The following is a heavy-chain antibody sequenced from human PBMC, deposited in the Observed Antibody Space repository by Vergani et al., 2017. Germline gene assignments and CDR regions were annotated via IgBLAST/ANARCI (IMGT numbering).Heavy chain of an antibody. CDR2: MYHSGST. V-gene: IGHV4-59*01. Sequence: QVRLQESGPGLVKPSETLSLTCSVSGGSMSGYYWSWIRQPPGKELGWIGYMYHSGSTNYNPSLDTRVTISGDTSKNQFSLKLNSVTAADTAVYYCGRVADFYGLGSRLLDLRGQGILVTVSS. J-gene: IGHJ5*02. D-gene: IGHD3-10*01. CDR1: GGSMSGYY. CDR3: GRVADFYGLGSRLLDL.